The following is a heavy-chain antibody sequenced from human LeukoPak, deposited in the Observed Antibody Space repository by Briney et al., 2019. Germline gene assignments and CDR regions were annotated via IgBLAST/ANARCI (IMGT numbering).Heavy chain of an antibody. CDR2: IYPGDSDT. CDR3: ARHSTGYCSSTSCPTGDY. D-gene: IGHD2-2*01. Sequence: PGESLKISCKGSGYSFTSYWIGWVRQMPGKGLECMGIIYPGDSDTRYSPSFQGQVTISADKSISTAYLQWSSLKASDTAVYYCARHSTGYCSSTSCPTGDYWGQGTLVTVSS. J-gene: IGHJ4*02. CDR1: GYSFTSYW. V-gene: IGHV5-51*01.